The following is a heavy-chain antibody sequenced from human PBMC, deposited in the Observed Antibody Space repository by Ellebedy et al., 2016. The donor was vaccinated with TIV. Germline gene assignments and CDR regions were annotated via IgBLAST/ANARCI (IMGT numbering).Heavy chain of an antibody. J-gene: IGHJ6*02. D-gene: IGHD3-10*01. CDR2: IIPIFGTA. V-gene: IGHV1-69*13. CDR1: GGTFSSYA. CDR3: ARVSDRSGSYGSESPGYYYGMDV. Sequence: SVKVSCXASGGTFSSYAISWVRQAPGQGLEWMGGIIPIFGTANYAQKFQGRVTITADESTSTAYMELSSLRSEGTAVYYCARVSDRSGSYGSESPGYYYGMDVWGQGTTVTVSS.